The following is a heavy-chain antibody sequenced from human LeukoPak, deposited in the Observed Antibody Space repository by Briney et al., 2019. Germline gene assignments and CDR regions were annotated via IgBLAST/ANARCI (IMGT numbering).Heavy chain of an antibody. V-gene: IGHV3-23*01. Sequence: GGSLRLSCAASGFTFSDYAMNWVRQAPGKGLEWVSSISGNGGTTYSADSVKGRFTISRDNSKNTLYLQMNSLRAEDTAVYYCAKVLKLERIGYFDYWGQGTLVTVSS. CDR1: GFTFSDYA. D-gene: IGHD1-1*01. CDR3: AKVLKLERIGYFDY. CDR2: ISGNGGTT. J-gene: IGHJ4*02.